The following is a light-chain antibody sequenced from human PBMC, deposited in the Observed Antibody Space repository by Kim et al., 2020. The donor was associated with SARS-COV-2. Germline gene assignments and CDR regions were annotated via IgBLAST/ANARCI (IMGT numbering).Light chain of an antibody. V-gene: IGKV1-9*01. CDR1: QGIDNH. Sequence: DIQLTQSPSFLSASVGDRVAVTCRTSQGIDNHLAWYQQKPGKAPKLLIFAASTLQSGVPSRFSGSGSGTEFTLTVSSLQPEDFAIYYCKQLNTYPWTFGQGTKVDIK. CDR2: AAS. J-gene: IGKJ1*01. CDR3: KQLNTYPWT.